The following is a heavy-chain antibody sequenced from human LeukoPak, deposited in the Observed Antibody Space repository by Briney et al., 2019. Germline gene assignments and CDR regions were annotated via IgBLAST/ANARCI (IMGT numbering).Heavy chain of an antibody. CDR1: GGSFSGYY. J-gene: IGHJ3*02. V-gene: IGHV4-34*01. D-gene: IGHD6-13*01. CDR3: ARAIWASGSWYGDAFDI. CDR2: INHSGST. Sequence: SETLSLTCAVYGGSFSGYYWSWIRQPPGKGLEWIGEINHSGSTNYNPSLKSRVTISVDTSKNQFSLKLSSVTAADTAVYYCARAIWASGSWYGDAFDIWGQGTMVTVSS.